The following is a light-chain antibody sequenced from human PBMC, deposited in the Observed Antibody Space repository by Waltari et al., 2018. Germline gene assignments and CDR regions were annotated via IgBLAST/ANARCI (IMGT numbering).Light chain of an antibody. V-gene: IGLV2-18*02. Sequence: QSALTHPPSVSGCPGQSVTISCTRTISAIASYKPVSWYHHSPGTDPILIIYEVTFRPSGVPDRFSGSKSGNTASLTISGLQAEDEADYYCDSYAGDNTVIFGGGTRLTVL. CDR1: ISAIASYKP. CDR3: DSYAGDNTVI. J-gene: IGLJ2*01. CDR2: EVT.